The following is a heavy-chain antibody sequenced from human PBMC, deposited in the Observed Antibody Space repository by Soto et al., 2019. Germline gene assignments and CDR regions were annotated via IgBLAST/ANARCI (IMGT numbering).Heavy chain of an antibody. CDR1: RVTFNSYA. Sequence: SLRLACAASRVTFNSYAMSWVRQAPGKGLEWVSAISGSGGSTYYADSVMGRFTISRDNSKNTLYLQMNSLRAEDTAVYYCAKDQIGIAATGIFGYWGQGTLVTVS. D-gene: IGHD6-13*01. V-gene: IGHV3-23*01. CDR3: AKDQIGIAATGIFGY. CDR2: ISGSGGST. J-gene: IGHJ4*02.